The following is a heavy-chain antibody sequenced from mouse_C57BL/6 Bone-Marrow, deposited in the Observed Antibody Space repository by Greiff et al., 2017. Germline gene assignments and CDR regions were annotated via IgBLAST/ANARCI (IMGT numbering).Heavy chain of an antibody. J-gene: IGHJ1*03. CDR1: GFNIKDYY. CDR3: TDGTYAYDSYWYFDV. CDR2: IDPEDGDT. D-gene: IGHD2-2*01. Sequence: VQLQQSGAELVRPGASVKLSCTASGFNIKDYYMHWVKQRPEQGLEWIGRIDPEDGDTEYAPKFQGKATMNADTSYNTAYLQLSSLTSEDTAVYYCTDGTYAYDSYWYFDVWGTGTTVTVSS. V-gene: IGHV14-1*01.